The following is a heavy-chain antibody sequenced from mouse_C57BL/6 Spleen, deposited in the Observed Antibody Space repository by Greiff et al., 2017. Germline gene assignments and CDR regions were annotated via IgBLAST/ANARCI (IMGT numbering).Heavy chain of an antibody. J-gene: IGHJ3*01. Sequence: QVQLKESGAELVRPGASVTLSCKASGYTFTDYEMHWVKQTPVHGLEWIGAIDPETGGTAYNQKFKGKAILTADKSSSTAYMELRSLTSEDSAVYYCTRSETAQATEFAYWGQGTLVTVSA. CDR1: GYTFTDYE. CDR3: TRSETAQATEFAY. D-gene: IGHD3-2*02. CDR2: IDPETGGT. V-gene: IGHV1-15*01.